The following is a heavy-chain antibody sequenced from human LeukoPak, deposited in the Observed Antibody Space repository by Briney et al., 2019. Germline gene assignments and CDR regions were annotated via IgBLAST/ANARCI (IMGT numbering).Heavy chain of an antibody. V-gene: IGHV3-48*02. Sequence: GGSLRLSCAASGFNFSTYTMNWVRRAPGKGLEWVSYISSSGSTIYYADSVKGRFTISRDNAKNSLYLQIKSLRDEDTAVYYCAGRTGLYFYGMDVWGQGTTVTVSS. CDR2: ISSSGSTI. J-gene: IGHJ6*02. D-gene: IGHD3-9*01. CDR3: AGRTGLYFYGMDV. CDR1: GFNFSTYT.